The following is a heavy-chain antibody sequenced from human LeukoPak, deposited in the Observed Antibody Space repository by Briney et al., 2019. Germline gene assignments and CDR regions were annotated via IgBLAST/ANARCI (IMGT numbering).Heavy chain of an antibody. Sequence: ASVKVSCKVSGYTLTELSMHWVRQAPGKGLEWMGGFDPEDGETIYAQKFQGRVTMTEDTSTDTAYMELSSLRSEDTAVYYCARKVRNRRYYDSSGLPKIFDAFDIWGQGTMVTVSS. D-gene: IGHD3-22*01. CDR3: ARKVRNRRYYDSSGLPKIFDAFDI. CDR2: FDPEDGET. J-gene: IGHJ3*02. CDR1: GYTLTELS. V-gene: IGHV1-24*01.